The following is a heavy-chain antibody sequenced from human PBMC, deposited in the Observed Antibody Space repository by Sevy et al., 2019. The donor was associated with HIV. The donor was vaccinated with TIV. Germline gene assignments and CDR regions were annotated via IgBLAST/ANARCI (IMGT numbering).Heavy chain of an antibody. CDR1: GFTFSSYS. Sequence: GGSLRLSCAASGFTFSSYSMNWVRQAPGKGLEWVSSISSSSSYIYYADSVKGRFTISRDNAKNSLYLQMNSLRAEDTAGYYCARSKGRYYGSGSSRDFDYWGQGTLVTVSS. CDR3: ARSKGRYYGSGSSRDFDY. V-gene: IGHV3-21*01. CDR2: ISSSSSYI. J-gene: IGHJ4*02. D-gene: IGHD3-10*01.